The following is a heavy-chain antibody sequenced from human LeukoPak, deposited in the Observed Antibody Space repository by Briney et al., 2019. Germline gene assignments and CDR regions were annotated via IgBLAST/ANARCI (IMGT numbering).Heavy chain of an antibody. J-gene: IGHJ4*02. Sequence: GGSLRLSCEVSGFTFSNYWMSWVRQAPGKGLEWVANIKEDGNEKYYVDSVKGRFTISRDNAKNPVYLQMNSLRVEDTAVYYCAGGQSVGYWGQGTLVTVSS. CDR1: GFTFSNYW. V-gene: IGHV3-7*01. D-gene: IGHD4-23*01. CDR3: AGGQSVGY. CDR2: IKEDGNEK.